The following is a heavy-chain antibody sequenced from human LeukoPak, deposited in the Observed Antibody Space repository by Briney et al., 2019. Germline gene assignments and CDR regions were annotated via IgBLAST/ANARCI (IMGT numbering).Heavy chain of an antibody. J-gene: IGHJ4*02. CDR1: GFTFRTYT. V-gene: IGHV3-30*04. Sequence: PGRSLRLSCAASGFTFRTYTMHWVRQAPGKGLKWVAVISYDASNKYYADSVKGRFTISRDNSKNTLYLQMNSLRSDDTAVYYCARGSKGYSSTWPQGEFDYWGRGTLVTVSS. CDR3: ARGSKGYSSTWPQGEFDY. D-gene: IGHD6-13*01. CDR2: ISYDASNK.